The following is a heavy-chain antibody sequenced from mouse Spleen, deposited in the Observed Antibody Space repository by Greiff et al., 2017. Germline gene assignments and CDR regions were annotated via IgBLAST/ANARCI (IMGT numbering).Heavy chain of an antibody. CDR3: ARNPNYYGSSYNYAMDY. CDR2: IWSGGST. D-gene: IGHD1-1*01. J-gene: IGHJ4*01. CDR1: GFSLTSYG. V-gene: IGHV2-2*01. Sequence: QVQLQQSGPGLVQPSQSLSITCTASGFSLTSYGVHWVRQSPGKGLEWLGVIWSGGSTDYNAAFISRLSISKDNSKSQVFFKMNSLQADDTAIYYCARNPNYYGSSYNYAMDYWGQGTSVTVSS.